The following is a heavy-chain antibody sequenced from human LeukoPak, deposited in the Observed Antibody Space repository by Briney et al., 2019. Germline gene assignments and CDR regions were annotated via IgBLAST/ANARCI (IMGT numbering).Heavy chain of an antibody. Sequence: GGSLRLSCAASGFTFSSYGMHWVRQAPGKGLEWVAFIRYDGSNKYYADSVKGRFTISRDNSKNTLYLQMNSLRAEDTAVYYCARDDGTQDTAMGYWGQGTLVTVSS. D-gene: IGHD5-18*01. CDR1: GFTFSSYG. CDR3: ARDDGTQDTAMGY. V-gene: IGHV3-30*02. J-gene: IGHJ4*02. CDR2: IRYDGSNK.